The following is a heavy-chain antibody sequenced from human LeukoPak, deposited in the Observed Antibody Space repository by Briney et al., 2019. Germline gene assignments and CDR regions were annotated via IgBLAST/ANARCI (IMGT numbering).Heavy chain of an antibody. CDR3: AKDRASSSWSRDAFDI. J-gene: IGHJ3*02. V-gene: IGHV1-69*04. CDR1: GGTFSSYA. CDR2: IIPILGIA. Sequence: SVKVSCKASGGTFSSYAISWVRQAPGQGLEWMGRIIPILGIANYAQKFQGRVTITTDESTSTVYMEVSSVRFEDTAVYYCAKDRASSSWSRDAFDIWGQRTVVTVSS. D-gene: IGHD6-13*01.